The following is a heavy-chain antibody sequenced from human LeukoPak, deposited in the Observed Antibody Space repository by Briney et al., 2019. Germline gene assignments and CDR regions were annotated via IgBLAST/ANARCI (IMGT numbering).Heavy chain of an antibody. D-gene: IGHD6-13*01. CDR3: ARGQYSSSWYSY. Sequence: PSETLSLTCAVYGGSFSGYYWSWIRQPPGKGLEWIGEINHSGSTNYNPSLKSRATISVDTSKNQFSLKLSSVTAADTAVYYCARGQYSSSWYSYWGQGTLVTVSS. V-gene: IGHV4-34*01. J-gene: IGHJ4*02. CDR1: GGSFSGYY. CDR2: INHSGST.